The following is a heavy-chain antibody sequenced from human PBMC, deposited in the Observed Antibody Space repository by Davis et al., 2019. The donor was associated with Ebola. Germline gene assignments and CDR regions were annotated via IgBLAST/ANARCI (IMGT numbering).Heavy chain of an antibody. V-gene: IGHV3-48*02. J-gene: IGHJ3*02. CDR3: VRDYLFALDI. CDR2: IGTRGDPT. CDR1: GFTFGSYT. Sequence: PGGSLRLSCAASGFTFGSYTMNWVRQAPGKGLEWVSYIGTRGDPTVYADSVKGRFTVSRDDANNSLSLLMNSLRDEDTAIYYCVRDYLFALDIWGQGTMVTVSS.